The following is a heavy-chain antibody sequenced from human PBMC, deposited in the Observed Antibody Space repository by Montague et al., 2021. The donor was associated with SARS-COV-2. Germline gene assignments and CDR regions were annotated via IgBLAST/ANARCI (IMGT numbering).Heavy chain of an antibody. CDR1: GGSFSGYY. CDR3: ARVRYWLLFVRRYYGMDV. Sequence: SETLSLTCAVYGGSFSGYYWSWIRQPPGEGLEWIAEISHSGSTSYNPSLKSRVTISVDTSKNQFPLKLSSATAADTAVYYCARVRYWLLFVRRYYGMDVWGQGSLVTVSS. V-gene: IGHV4-34*01. D-gene: IGHD2-21*01. CDR2: ISHSGST. J-gene: IGHJ6*02.